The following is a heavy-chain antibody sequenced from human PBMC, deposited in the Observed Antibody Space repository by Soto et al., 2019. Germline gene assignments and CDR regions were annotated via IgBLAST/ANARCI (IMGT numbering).Heavy chain of an antibody. Sequence: PGGSLRLSCAASGFTFDDYAMHWVRQAPGKGLEWVSGISWNSGSIGYADSVKGRFTISRDNAKNSLYLQMNSLRAEDTALYYCAKDMGGGIFGVVRDYYYYGMDVWGQGTTVTVSS. CDR2: ISWNSGSI. V-gene: IGHV3-9*01. CDR1: GFTFDDYA. J-gene: IGHJ6*02. CDR3: AKDMGGGIFGVVRDYYYYGMDV. D-gene: IGHD3-3*01.